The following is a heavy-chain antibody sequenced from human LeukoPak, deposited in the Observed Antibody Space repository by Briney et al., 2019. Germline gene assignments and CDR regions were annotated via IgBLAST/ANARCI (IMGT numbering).Heavy chain of an antibody. CDR1: GFTFSSYG. Sequence: GGSLRLSCAASGFTFSSYGMHWVRQAPGKGLEWVAFIRYDGSNKYYADSVKGRFTISRDNSKNTLYLQMNSLRSEDTAVYYCARGQRKKWFGELLYRGYYFDYWGQGTLVTVSS. D-gene: IGHD3-10*01. CDR2: IRYDGSNK. V-gene: IGHV3-30*02. J-gene: IGHJ4*02. CDR3: ARGQRKKWFGELLYRGYYFDY.